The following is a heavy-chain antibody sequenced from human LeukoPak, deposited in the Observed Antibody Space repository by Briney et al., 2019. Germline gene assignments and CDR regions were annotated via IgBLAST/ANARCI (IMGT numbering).Heavy chain of an antibody. D-gene: IGHD6-13*01. Sequence: GGSLRLSCAASGFTFSNYAMHWVRQAPGKGLEWVSAISGSGGSTYYADSVKGRFTISRDNSKNTLYPQMNSLRAEDTAVYYCAKDLSGPGIAAAFDAFDIWGQGTMVTVSS. CDR3: AKDLSGPGIAAAFDAFDI. J-gene: IGHJ3*02. CDR2: ISGSGGST. CDR1: GFTFSNYA. V-gene: IGHV3-23*01.